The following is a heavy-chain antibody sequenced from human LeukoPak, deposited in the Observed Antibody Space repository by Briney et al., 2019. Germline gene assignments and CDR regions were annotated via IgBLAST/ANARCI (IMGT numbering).Heavy chain of an antibody. CDR1: GGSISSYY. CDR3: ARAQEPTYYYDSGGYYLDV. V-gene: IGHV4-59*01. Sequence: LETLSLTCTVSGGSISSYYWSWIRQPPGKGLEWIGYIYYSGSTDYNPSLKSRVTISVHTSKNQFSLKLSSVTAADTAVYYCARAQEPTYYYDSGGYYLDVWGQGTTVTVSS. D-gene: IGHD3-22*01. CDR2: IYYSGST. J-gene: IGHJ6*02.